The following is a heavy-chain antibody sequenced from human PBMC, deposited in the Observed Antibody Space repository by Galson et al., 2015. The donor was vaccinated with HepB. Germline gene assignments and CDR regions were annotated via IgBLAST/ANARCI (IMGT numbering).Heavy chain of an antibody. CDR2: INSDGSST. J-gene: IGHJ4*02. V-gene: IGHV3-74*01. CDR3: ARDTMGFEYSSYADY. CDR1: GFTFSSYW. D-gene: IGHD6-6*01. Sequence: SLRLSCAASGFTFSSYWMHWVRQAPGKGLVWVSRINSDGSSTSYADSVKGRFTISRDNAKNTLYLQMNSLRAEDTAVYYCARDTMGFEYSSYADYWGQGTLVTVSS.